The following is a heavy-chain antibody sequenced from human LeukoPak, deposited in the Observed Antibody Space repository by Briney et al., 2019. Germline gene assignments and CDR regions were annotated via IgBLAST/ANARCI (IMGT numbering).Heavy chain of an antibody. J-gene: IGHJ5*02. CDR3: ARDELLLWFGELYNWFDP. CDR1: GYTFTGYY. Sequence: GASVKVACKASGYTFTGYYMQWVRQAPGQGLEWMGWINPNSGGTNYAQKFQGRVTMTRDTSISTAYMELSRLRSDDTAVYYCARDELLLWFGELYNWFDPWGQGTLVTVSS. V-gene: IGHV1-2*02. CDR2: INPNSGGT. D-gene: IGHD3-10*01.